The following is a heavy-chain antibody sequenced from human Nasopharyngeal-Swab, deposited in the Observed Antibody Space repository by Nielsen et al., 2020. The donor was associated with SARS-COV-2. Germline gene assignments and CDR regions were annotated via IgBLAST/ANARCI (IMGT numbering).Heavy chain of an antibody. CDR3: DGASTDWYFDP. D-gene: IGHD1-1*01. J-gene: IGHJ2*01. V-gene: IGHV3-13*01. Sequence: GESLKISCAASGFTFSSYDMHWVRQATGKGLEWVSAIGTAGDTYYPGSVKGRFTISRENAKNSLYLEMNSLRAGDTAVYYCDGASTDWYFDPWGRGTLVTVSS. CDR1: GFTFSSYD. CDR2: IGTAGDT.